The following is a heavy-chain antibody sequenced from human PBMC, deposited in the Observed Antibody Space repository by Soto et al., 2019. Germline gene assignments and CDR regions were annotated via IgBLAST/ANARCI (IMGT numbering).Heavy chain of an antibody. D-gene: IGHD2-8*02. J-gene: IGHJ4*02. CDR2: VSTYNDNR. CDR1: GYTFIHFG. Sequence: QVQLVQSGAEVKKPGASVKVSCKASGYTFIHFGLNWVRQAPGQGLEWMGWVSTYNDNRRYAQKFQDRVTMTTDTSTSTGYIEMRSLRSDDTAVYYCARYLPGDTGGFVDYWGQGTLVTVSS. V-gene: IGHV1-18*01. CDR3: ARYLPGDTGGFVDY.